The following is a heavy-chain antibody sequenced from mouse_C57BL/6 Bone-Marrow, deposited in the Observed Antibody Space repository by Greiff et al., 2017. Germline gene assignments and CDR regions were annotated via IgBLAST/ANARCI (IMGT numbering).Heavy chain of an antibody. CDR2: IYPSDSET. Sequence: QVQLQQPGAELVRPGSSVKLSCKASGYTFTSYWMDWVKQRPGQGLEWIGNIYPSDSETHYNQKFKDKATLTVAKSSSTAYMQRSSLTSEDSAVYYCARNYYYGSSLGPFAYWGQGTLVTVAA. J-gene: IGHJ3*01. D-gene: IGHD1-1*01. CDR3: ARNYYYGSSLGPFAY. CDR1: GYTFTSYW. V-gene: IGHV1-61*01.